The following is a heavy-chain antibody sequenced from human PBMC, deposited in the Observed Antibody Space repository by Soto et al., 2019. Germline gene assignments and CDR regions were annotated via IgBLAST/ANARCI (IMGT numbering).Heavy chain of an antibody. J-gene: IGHJ4*02. CDR3: TKSSGGSSSVGMDY. D-gene: IGHD6-6*01. CDR1: GFTFGNFA. CDR2: ISFSGSTT. V-gene: IGHV3-23*01. Sequence: EVELLESGGALVQPGGSLRLSCAASGFTFGNFAMAWVRQAPGKGLEWVAGISFSGSTTYYADSVKGRFIISRDTSQQTLYLQMTALRTEDSSIYYCTKSSGGSSSVGMDYWGQGTRVTVSS.